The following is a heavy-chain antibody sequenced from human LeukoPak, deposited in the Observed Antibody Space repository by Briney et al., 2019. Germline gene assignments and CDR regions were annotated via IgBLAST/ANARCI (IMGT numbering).Heavy chain of an antibody. CDR3: ASSVSEGELHH. CDR2: IIPIFGTA. J-gene: IGHJ5*02. V-gene: IGHV1-69*13. D-gene: IGHD1-26*01. Sequence: GASVKVSCKASGGTFSSYAISWVRQAPGQGLEWMGGIIPIFGTANYAQKFQGRVTITADESTSTAYMELSSLRSEDTAVYCCASSVSEGELHHWGQGTLVTVSS. CDR1: GGTFSSYA.